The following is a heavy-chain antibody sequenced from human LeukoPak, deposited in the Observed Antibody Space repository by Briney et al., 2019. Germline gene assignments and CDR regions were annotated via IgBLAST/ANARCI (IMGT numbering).Heavy chain of an antibody. CDR2: ISASGGSS. D-gene: IGHD3-22*01. J-gene: IGHJ4*02. CDR3: AKVETSYYDSSGYYPFDS. Sequence: PGGSLRLSCEASGLTFSNFAINWVRQAPGKGPEWVSAISASGGSSFYADSVKGRFTISRDNSKNTLHLQMNSLRADDSAVYYCAKVETSYYDSSGYYPFDSWGQGTLVTVSS. V-gene: IGHV3-23*01. CDR1: GLTFSNFA.